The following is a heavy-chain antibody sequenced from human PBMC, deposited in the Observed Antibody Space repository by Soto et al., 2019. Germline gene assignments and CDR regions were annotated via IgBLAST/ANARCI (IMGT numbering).Heavy chain of an antibody. CDR3: AKDQGSSWYEIDY. D-gene: IGHD6-13*01. CDR1: GFTFSIYA. Sequence: GGSLRLSCAASGFTFSIYAMSWVRQTPGKGLEWVSTISGSGGSTYYADSVKGRFTISRDNSKNTLYLQMNSLRAEDTAVYYCAKDQGSSWYEIDYWGQGTLVTVSS. CDR2: ISGSGGST. J-gene: IGHJ4*02. V-gene: IGHV3-23*01.